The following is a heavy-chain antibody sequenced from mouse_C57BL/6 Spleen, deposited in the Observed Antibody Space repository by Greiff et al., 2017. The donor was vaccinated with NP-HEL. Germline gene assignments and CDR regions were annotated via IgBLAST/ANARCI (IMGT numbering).Heavy chain of an antibody. V-gene: IGHV1-61*01. CDR1: GYTFTSYW. D-gene: IGHD2-14*01. CDR3: ARESLRSDFDY. Sequence: QVQLQQPGAELVRPGSSVKLSCKASGYTFTSYWMDWVKQRPGQGLEWIGNIYPSDSETHYNQKFKDKATLTVDKSSSTAYMQLSSLTSEDSAVYYCARESLRSDFDYWGQGTTRTVSS. CDR2: IYPSDSET. J-gene: IGHJ2*01.